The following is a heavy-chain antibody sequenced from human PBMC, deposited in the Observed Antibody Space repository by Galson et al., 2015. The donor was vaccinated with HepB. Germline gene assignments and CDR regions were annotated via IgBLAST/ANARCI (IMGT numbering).Heavy chain of an antibody. CDR2: IKPDGSEK. Sequence: SLRLSCAASGFTLRSHWVSWVRQAPGKGLECVAHIKPDGSEKRNVDAVKGRFSVSKDNAMNSVHIQMSRLRVEDTAVYFCARTAATGRGLDHWGQGYLVIVSS. CDR3: ARTAATGRGLDH. V-gene: IGHV3-7*03. CDR1: GFTLRSHW. D-gene: IGHD6-25*01. J-gene: IGHJ4*02.